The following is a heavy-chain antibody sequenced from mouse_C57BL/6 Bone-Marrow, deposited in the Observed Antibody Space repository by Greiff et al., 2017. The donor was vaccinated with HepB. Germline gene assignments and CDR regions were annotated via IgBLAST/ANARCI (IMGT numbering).Heavy chain of an antibody. J-gene: IGHJ1*03. CDR3: ARHLYYYGSSPSWYFDV. CDR2: ISSGGSYT. V-gene: IGHV5-6*01. D-gene: IGHD1-1*01. Sequence: EVHLVESGGDLVKPGGSLKLSCAASGFTFSSYGMSWVRQSPDKRLEWVATISSGGSYTYYPDSVKGRFTISRDNAKNTLYLQMSSLKSEDTAMYYCARHLYYYGSSPSWYFDVWGTGTTVTVSS. CDR1: GFTFSSYG.